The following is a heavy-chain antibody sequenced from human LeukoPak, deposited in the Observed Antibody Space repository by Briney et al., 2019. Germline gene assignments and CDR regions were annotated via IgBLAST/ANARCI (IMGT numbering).Heavy chain of an antibody. CDR2: INHSGTT. V-gene: IGHV4-34*01. CDR3: ARGLRLPSRSSPAVPHV. J-gene: IGHJ6*04. Sequence: SETLSLTCAVYGGSFGDYYWNWIRQPPGKGLEWIGEINHSGTTNYNPSLKSRVTISVDTSKNQFSLRLSAVTAADTAVYHCARGLRLPSRSSPAVPHVWGKGTTVTVSA. CDR1: GGSFGDYY. D-gene: IGHD2-2*01.